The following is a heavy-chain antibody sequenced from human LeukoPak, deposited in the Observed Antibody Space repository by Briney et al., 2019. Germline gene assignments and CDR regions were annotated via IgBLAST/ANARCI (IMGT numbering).Heavy chain of an antibody. CDR3: ARHLSGWYGLEYYFDY. J-gene: IGHJ4*02. CDR2: IYYSGST. CDR1: GGSISSYY. D-gene: IGHD6-19*01. V-gene: IGHV4-59*08. Sequence: SETLSLTCTVSGGSISSYYWSWLRQPPGKGLEWIGYIYYSGSTNYNPSLKSRVTISVDTSKNQFSLKLSSVTAADTAVYYCARHLSGWYGLEYYFDYWGQGTLVTVSS.